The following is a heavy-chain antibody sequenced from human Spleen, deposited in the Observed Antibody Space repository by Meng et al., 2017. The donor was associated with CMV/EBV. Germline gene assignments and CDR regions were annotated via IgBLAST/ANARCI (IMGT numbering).Heavy chain of an antibody. D-gene: IGHD6-13*01. CDR2: ISTYNGNT. CDR1: SYNLTSYG. J-gene: IGHJ1*01. CDR3: ARSYSSSWYPFQH. Sequence: CKAYSYNLTSYGISGVRQDPGQGLEWMGWISTYNGNTNYAQKLQGRVTMTTDTSTSTAYMELRSLRSDDTAVYYCARSYSSSWYPFQHWGQGTLVTVSS. V-gene: IGHV1-18*01.